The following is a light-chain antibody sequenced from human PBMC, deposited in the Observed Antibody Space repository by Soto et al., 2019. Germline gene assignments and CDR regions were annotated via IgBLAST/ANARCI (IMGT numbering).Light chain of an antibody. V-gene: IGKV3-15*01. CDR2: GAP. J-gene: IGKJ1*01. Sequence: EIVMTQSPATLSVSPGVRATLSFRASQSISDTLAWYQQKPGQAPRLLIHGAPTRATGFPARFSGSGSGTDFTLTISSLQSEDFAVYYCQQYNNWPWTFGQGTKVDIK. CDR1: QSISDT. CDR3: QQYNNWPWT.